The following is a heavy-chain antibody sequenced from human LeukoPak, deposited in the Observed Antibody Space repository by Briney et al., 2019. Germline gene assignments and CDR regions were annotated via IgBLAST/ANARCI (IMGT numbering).Heavy chain of an antibody. V-gene: IGHV4-34*01. J-gene: IGHJ4*02. CDR1: GGSFSGYY. D-gene: IGHD3-10*01. CDR3: ARGSGSGSGRYPNDY. Sequence: PSETLSLTCAVSGGSFSGYYWSWIRQPPGKGPDWIGEINHSGSTIYNPSLKSRVTISVDTSKNQFSLKLSSVTAADTAVYYCARGSGSGSGRYPNDYWGQGALVTVSS. CDR2: INHSGST.